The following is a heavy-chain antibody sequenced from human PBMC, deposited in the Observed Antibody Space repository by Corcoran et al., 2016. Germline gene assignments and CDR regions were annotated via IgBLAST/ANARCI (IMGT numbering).Heavy chain of an antibody. D-gene: IGHD3-22*01. CDR2: IIPIFGTA. CDR1: GYTFTSYG. Sequence: QVQLVQSGAEVKKPGASVKVSCKASGYTFTSYGISWVRPAPGQGLEWMGGIIPIFGTANYAQKCQGRATITADESTSTAYMELSSLRSEDTAVYYCARDPEYYYDSSVLGSGNWGQGTLVTVSS. J-gene: IGHJ4*02. V-gene: IGHV1-69*13. CDR3: ARDPEYYYDSSVLGSGN.